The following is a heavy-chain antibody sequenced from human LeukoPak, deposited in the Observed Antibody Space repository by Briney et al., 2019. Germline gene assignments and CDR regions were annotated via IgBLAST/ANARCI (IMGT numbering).Heavy chain of an antibody. D-gene: IGHD2-15*01. V-gene: IGHV1-18*01. Sequence: ASVKVSCKASGYTFTSYGISWVRQAPGQGLEWMGWISAYNGNTNYAQKLQGRVTMTTDTSTSTAYMELRSLRSDDTAVYYCARDGYCSGGSCYSNYYYYGMDVWGQGTTVTVS. CDR1: GYTFTSYG. CDR2: ISAYNGNT. CDR3: ARDGYCSGGSCYSNYYYYGMDV. J-gene: IGHJ6*02.